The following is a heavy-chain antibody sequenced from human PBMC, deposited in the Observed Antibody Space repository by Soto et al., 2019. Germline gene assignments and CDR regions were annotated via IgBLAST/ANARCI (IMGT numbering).Heavy chain of an antibody. CDR1: GFTFSSYG. V-gene: IGHV3-30*03. D-gene: IGHD5-12*01. CDR3: ARSVEMATILFY. CDR2: ISYDGSNK. Sequence: QVQLVESGGGVVQPGRSLRLSCAASGFTFSSYGMHWVRQAPGKGLEWVAVISYDGSNKYYADSVKGRFPISRDNSKNTLCLQMNILRAEEQAVYYCARSVEMATILFYWGQGSLVTVS. J-gene: IGHJ4*02.